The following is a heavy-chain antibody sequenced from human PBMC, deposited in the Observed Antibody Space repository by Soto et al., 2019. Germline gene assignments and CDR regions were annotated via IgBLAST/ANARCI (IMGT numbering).Heavy chain of an antibody. CDR1: GYTLTELS. Sequence: ASVKVSCKVSGYTLTELSMHWVRQAPGKGLEWMGGFDPEDGETIYAQKFQGRVTMTEDTSTDTAYMELSSLRSEDTAVYYCATGGNNWNDVGPFDYWGQGTLVTVSS. CDR2: FDPEDGET. V-gene: IGHV1-24*01. J-gene: IGHJ4*02. D-gene: IGHD1-20*01. CDR3: ATGGNNWNDVGPFDY.